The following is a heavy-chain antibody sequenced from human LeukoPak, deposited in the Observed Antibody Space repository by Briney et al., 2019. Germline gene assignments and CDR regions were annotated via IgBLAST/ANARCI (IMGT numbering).Heavy chain of an antibody. CDR3: ARDFPDYDFWSGSTEYYYGMDV. D-gene: IGHD3-3*01. Sequence: GGSLRLSCAASGFTFSDYYMSWIPQAPGKGLEGVSYISSSGSTIYCADSVKGRFAISSDNAEHSLYLQMNRLRAEDTAVYYCARDFPDYDFWSGSTEYYYGMDVWGHGTTVTVSS. V-gene: IGHV3-11*01. CDR2: ISSSGSTI. CDR1: GFTFSDYY. J-gene: IGHJ6*02.